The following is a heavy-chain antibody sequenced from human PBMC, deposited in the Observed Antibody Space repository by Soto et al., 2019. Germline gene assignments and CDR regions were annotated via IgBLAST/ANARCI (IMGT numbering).Heavy chain of an antibody. CDR1: GYTFTSYG. D-gene: IGHD3-22*01. J-gene: IGHJ3*02. CDR3: AREYREYYYDSSGYYPSAFDI. V-gene: IGHV1-18*01. Sequence: ASVKVSCKASGYTFTSYGISWVRQAPGQGLEWMGWISAYNGNTNYAQKLQGRVTMTTDTSTSTAYMELRSLRSDDTAVYYCAREYREYYYDSSGYYPSAFDIWGQGTMVTVSS. CDR2: ISAYNGNT.